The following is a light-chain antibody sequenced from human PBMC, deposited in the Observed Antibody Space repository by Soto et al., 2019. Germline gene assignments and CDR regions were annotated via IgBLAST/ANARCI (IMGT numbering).Light chain of an antibody. CDR2: GAS. J-gene: IGKJ3*01. Sequence: PGDRVTLSCRASQSVSSSYLTWYQQKPGQAPRLLIYGASTRATSIPARFSGSGSGTDFTLTISSLQPEDFAVYYCQQDYNLPPLFGPGTKVDIK. CDR3: QQDYNLPPL. V-gene: IGKV3D-7*01. CDR1: QSVSSSY.